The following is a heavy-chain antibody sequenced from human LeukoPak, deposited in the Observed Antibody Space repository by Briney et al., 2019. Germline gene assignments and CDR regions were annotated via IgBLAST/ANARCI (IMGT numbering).Heavy chain of an antibody. CDR2: INHSGST. Sequence: SETLSLTCAVYGGSFSGYYWSWIRQPPGKGLEWIGEINHSGSTNYNPSLKSRVTISVDTSKNQFSLKLSSVTAADTAVYYCARGRGPTRASEKDIVVVPAEVGFDYWGQGTLVTVSS. D-gene: IGHD2-2*01. CDR3: ARGRGPTRASEKDIVVVPAEVGFDY. V-gene: IGHV4-34*01. J-gene: IGHJ4*02. CDR1: GGSFSGYY.